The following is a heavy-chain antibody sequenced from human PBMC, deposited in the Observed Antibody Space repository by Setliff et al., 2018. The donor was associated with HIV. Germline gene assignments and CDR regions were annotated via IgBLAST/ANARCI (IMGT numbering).Heavy chain of an antibody. Sequence: SETLSLTCDVSGGSFSGYHWNWIRQPPGKGLEWIGEINHSGRTNYNPSLKSRVTISVDTSKNQFSLKLRSVTAADTAMYYCARVSITYWYSIPTFYYYYMDVWGKGTKVTVSS. V-gene: IGHV4-34*01. J-gene: IGHJ6*03. CDR1: GGSFSGYH. CDR3: ARVSITYWYSIPTFYYYYMDV. CDR2: INHSGRT. D-gene: IGHD2-15*01.